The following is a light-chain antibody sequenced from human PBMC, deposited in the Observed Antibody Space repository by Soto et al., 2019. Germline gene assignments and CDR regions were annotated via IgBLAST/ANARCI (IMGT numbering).Light chain of an antibody. V-gene: IGKV2-28*01. CDR2: LGS. Sequence: DIVMTQSPLSLPVTPGEPASISCRSSQSLLHSNGYKYLDWYLQKPGQSPQLLIYLGSNRASGVPDRFSGSGSGTDFTLKISRVEAEDVGIYYCMQALQTPYTFGQGTELEI. J-gene: IGKJ2*01. CDR1: QSLLHSNGYKY. CDR3: MQALQTPYT.